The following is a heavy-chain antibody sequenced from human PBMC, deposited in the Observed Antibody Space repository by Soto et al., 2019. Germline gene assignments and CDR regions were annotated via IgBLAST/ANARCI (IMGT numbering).Heavy chain of an antibody. V-gene: IGHV4-34*01. Sequence: SETLSLTRAVYGGFFSGYYWSWIRQPPGKGQEWIGEINHSGSTNYNPSLKSRVTISVDTSKNQFSLKLNSVTAADTAVYYCARSLYDMIGGVTHLDYWAQGTPVTVSS. J-gene: IGHJ4*02. CDR2: INHSGST. CDR3: ARSLYDMIGGVTHLDY. CDR1: GGFFSGYY. D-gene: IGHD3-16*01.